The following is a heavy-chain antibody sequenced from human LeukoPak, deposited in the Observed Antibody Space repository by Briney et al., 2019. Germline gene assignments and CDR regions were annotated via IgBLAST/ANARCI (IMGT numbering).Heavy chain of an antibody. CDR3: ARDGSRGYSYGKNGNYYGMDV. CDR2: IIPIFGTA. J-gene: IGHJ6*02. V-gene: IGHV1-69*13. Sequence: GASVKVSCKASGGTFSSYAISWVRQAPGQGLEWMGGIIPIFGTANYAQKFQGRVTITADESTSTAYMELSSLRSEDTAVYYCARDGSRGYSYGKNGNYYGMDVWGQGTTVTVSS. CDR1: GGTFSSYA. D-gene: IGHD5-18*01.